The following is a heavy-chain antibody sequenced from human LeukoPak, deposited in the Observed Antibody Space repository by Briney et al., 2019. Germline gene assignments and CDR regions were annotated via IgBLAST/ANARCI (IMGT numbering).Heavy chain of an antibody. D-gene: IGHD6-19*01. Sequence: GGSLRLSCAASGFTFSSYAMSWVRQAPGKGLEWVSAISGSGGRTYYADSVKGRFTISRDNSKNTLYLQMNSLRAEDTAVYYCVNELAVAGTTLYFDQWGQGTLVTVSS. CDR3: VNELAVAGTTLYFDQ. J-gene: IGHJ4*02. V-gene: IGHV3-23*01. CDR2: ISGSGGRT. CDR1: GFTFSSYA.